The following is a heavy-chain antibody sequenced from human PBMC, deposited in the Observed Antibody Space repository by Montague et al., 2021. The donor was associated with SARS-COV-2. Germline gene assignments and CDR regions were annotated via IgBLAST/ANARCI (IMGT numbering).Heavy chain of an antibody. CDR2: TYYRSKWYN. D-gene: IGHD6-13*01. CDR3: ASGRMVPYSSSWTTLYYYYGMDV. CDR1: GDSVSSNSAA. J-gene: IGHJ6*02. V-gene: IGHV6-1*01. Sequence: CAISGDSVSSNSAAWNWIRQSPSRGLEWLGRTYYRSKWYNDYAVSVKGRITTNPDTSKNQFSLQLNSVTPEDTAVYYCASGRMVPYSSSWTTLYYYYGMDVWGQGTTVTVSS.